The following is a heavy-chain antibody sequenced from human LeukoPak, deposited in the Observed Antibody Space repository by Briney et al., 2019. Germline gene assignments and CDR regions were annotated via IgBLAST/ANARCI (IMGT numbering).Heavy chain of an antibody. D-gene: IGHD6-13*01. Sequence: SQTLSLTCSVSNDSITSGGYYWTWIRQTPGKGLEWLGYIYFTGSTSYNPSLKSRTTISLDTPKNQFSLNLSSLDAADTAVYFCARGLYSSTWFNWLDPWGPGILVTVSS. CDR3: ARGLYSSTWFNWLDP. CDR1: NDSITSGGYY. V-gene: IGHV4-31*03. J-gene: IGHJ5*02. CDR2: IYFTGST.